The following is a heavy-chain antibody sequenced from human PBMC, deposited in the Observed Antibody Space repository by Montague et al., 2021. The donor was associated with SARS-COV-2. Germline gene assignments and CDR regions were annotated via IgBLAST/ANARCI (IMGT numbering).Heavy chain of an antibody. D-gene: IGHD2-15*01. CDR3: ASPGGYCTGGSCYYVY. V-gene: IGHV4-39*07. CDR2: IYYSGNT. Sequence: SETLSLTCTASGGSITSNSYYWGVIRQPPGKGLEWIGSIYYSGNTYYNPSLKSRVTISIDTSKNQFSLELSSVTAADMAVYYCASPGGYCTGGSCYYVYWGQGTLVTVSS. CDR1: GGSITSNSYY. J-gene: IGHJ4*02.